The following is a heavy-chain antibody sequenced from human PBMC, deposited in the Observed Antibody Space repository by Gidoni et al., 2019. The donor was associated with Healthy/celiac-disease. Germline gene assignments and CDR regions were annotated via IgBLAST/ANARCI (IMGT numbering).Heavy chain of an antibody. CDR2: IYYSGST. Sequence: QLQLQESGPGLVKPSETLSLTCTVSGGSISSSSYYWGWIRQPPGKGLEWIGSIYYSGSTYYNPSLKSRVTISVDTSKNQFSLKLSSVTAADTAVYYCARHGPYSSSHVDYWGQGTLVTVSS. CDR3: ARHGPYSSSHVDY. CDR1: GGSISSSSYY. V-gene: IGHV4-39*01. D-gene: IGHD6-13*01. J-gene: IGHJ4*02.